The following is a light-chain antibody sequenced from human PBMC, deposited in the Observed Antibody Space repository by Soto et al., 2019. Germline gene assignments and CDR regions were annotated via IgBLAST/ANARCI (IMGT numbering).Light chain of an antibody. J-gene: IGKJ4*01. CDR2: WAS. CDR3: QQYYSTPLS. V-gene: IGKV4-1*01. Sequence: WYQQKAGQPTKFLIYWASTRESGVPDRFSGSGSGTDFTLTISSLQAEDVAVYYCQQYYSTPLSFGGGTKVDIK.